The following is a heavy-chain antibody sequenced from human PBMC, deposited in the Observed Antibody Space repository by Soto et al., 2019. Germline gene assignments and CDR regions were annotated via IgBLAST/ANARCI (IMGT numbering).Heavy chain of an antibody. V-gene: IGHV3-7*01. D-gene: IGHD3-3*01. CDR1: GFTFSSYW. J-gene: IGHJ6*02. CDR3: ARGGDYDFWSGTLGMDV. Sequence: EVQLVESGGGLVQPGGSLRLSCAASGFTFSSYWMSWVRQAPGKGLEWVANIKQDGSEKYYVDSVKGRFTISRDNAKNSLYLQMNSLRAEDTAVYYCARGGDYDFWSGTLGMDVWGQGTTVTVSS. CDR2: IKQDGSEK.